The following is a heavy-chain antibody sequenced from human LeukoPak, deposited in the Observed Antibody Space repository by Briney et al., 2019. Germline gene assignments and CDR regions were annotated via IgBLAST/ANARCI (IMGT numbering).Heavy chain of an antibody. CDR1: GGSFSSYG. CDR3: ARLKGYCSSTSCSDAFDI. D-gene: IGHD2-2*01. V-gene: IGHV1-8*01. J-gene: IGHJ3*02. Sequence: ASVKVSCKASGGSFSSYGINWVRQAPGQGLEWMGRIIPIVGSTSYAEKFQGRVTMTRNTSISTAYMELSSLRSEDTAVYYCARLKGYCSSTSCSDAFDIWGQGTMVTVSS. CDR2: IIPIVGST.